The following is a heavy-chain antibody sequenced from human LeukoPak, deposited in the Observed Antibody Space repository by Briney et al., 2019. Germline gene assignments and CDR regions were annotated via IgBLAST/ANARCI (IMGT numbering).Heavy chain of an antibody. V-gene: IGHV4-39*07. CDR2: IYYSGST. D-gene: IGHD1-1*01. J-gene: IGHJ5*02. CDR1: GGSISSSSYY. Sequence: PSETLSLTCTVSGGSISSSSYYWGWIRQPPGKGLEWIGSIYYSGSTYYNPSLKGRVTISVDTSKNQFSLKLSSVTAADTAVYYCARDRNPSGTNWFDPWGQGTLVTVSS. CDR3: ARDRNPSGTNWFDP.